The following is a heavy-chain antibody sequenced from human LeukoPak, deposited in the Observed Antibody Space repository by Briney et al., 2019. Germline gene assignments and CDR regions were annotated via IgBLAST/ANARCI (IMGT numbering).Heavy chain of an antibody. J-gene: IGHJ6*02. Sequence: GGSLRLSCAASGFTFSSYSMNWVRQAPGKGLEWVSSISSSSSYIYYADSVKGRFTISRDNAKNSLYLQMNSLRAEDTAVYYCARLYYDFWSGYTENYYYYGMDVWGQGTRSPSP. CDR1: GFTFSSYS. V-gene: IGHV3-21*01. CDR3: ARLYYDFWSGYTENYYYYGMDV. D-gene: IGHD3-3*01. CDR2: ISSSSSYI.